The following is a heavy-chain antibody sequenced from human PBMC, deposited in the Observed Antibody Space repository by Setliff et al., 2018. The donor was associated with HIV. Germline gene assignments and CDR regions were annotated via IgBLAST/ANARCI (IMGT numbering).Heavy chain of an antibody. CDR2: TRNKANGYIT. V-gene: IGHV3-72*01. CDR3: VRAAAGLDI. CDR1: GFTFANYW. Sequence: GGSLRLSCGASGFTFANYWMNWVRQAPGKGLEWVGRTRNKANGYITEYGASVQGRFTISRDNSKDSLSLQMNNLKAEDTAVYYCVRAAAGLDIWSQGIRVTVSS. J-gene: IGHJ4*02.